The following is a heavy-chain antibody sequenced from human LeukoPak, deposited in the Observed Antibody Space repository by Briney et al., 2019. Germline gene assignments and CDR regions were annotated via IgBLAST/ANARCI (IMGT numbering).Heavy chain of an antibody. J-gene: IGHJ4*02. D-gene: IGHD5-24*01. Sequence: GGSLRLSCAASGFTFSSYAMSWVRQAPGKGLEWVSSISGSGGNTYYADSVEGRFTISRDNSKNTLFLQMNTLRAEDTAVYYCAKDLGEMATHPGDYWGQGTLVTVSS. V-gene: IGHV3-23*01. CDR1: GFTFSSYA. CDR2: ISGSGGNT. CDR3: AKDLGEMATHPGDY.